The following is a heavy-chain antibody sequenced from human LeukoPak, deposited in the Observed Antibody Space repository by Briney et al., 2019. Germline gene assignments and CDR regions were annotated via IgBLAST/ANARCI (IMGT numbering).Heavy chain of an antibody. J-gene: IGHJ4*02. CDR1: GFTFDDYA. V-gene: IGHV3-9*03. Sequence: PGRSLRLSCAASGFTFDDYAMHWVRQAPGKGLEWVSGISWNSGSIGYADSVKGRFTISRDNAKNSLYLQMNSLRAEDMALYYCAKGKEMATILGSFDYWGQGTLVTVSS. D-gene: IGHD5-24*01. CDR2: ISWNSGSI. CDR3: AKGKEMATILGSFDY.